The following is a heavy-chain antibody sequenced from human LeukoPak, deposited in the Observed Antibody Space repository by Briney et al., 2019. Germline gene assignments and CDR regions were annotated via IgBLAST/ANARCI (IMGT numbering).Heavy chain of an antibody. Sequence: GSLRLSCAASGFTLSDYYMSWIRQPPGKGLEWIGEINHSGSTNYNPSLKSRVTISVDTSKNQFSLKLSSVTAADTAVYYCARRPADAFDIWGQGTMVTVSS. D-gene: IGHD2-2*01. V-gene: IGHV4-34*01. CDR2: INHSGST. CDR1: GFTLSDYY. J-gene: IGHJ3*02. CDR3: ARRPADAFDI.